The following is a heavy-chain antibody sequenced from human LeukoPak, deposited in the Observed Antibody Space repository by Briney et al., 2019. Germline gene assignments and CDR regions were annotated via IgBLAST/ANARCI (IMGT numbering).Heavy chain of an antibody. CDR3: AKDPRYCSGGSCQGDYYFDY. D-gene: IGHD2-15*01. CDR1: GFTFSSYA. Sequence: GGSLRLSCAASGFTFSSYAMSWVRQAPGKGLEWVSAISGSGGSTYYADSVKGRFTISRDNSKNTLYLQMNSLRAEDTAVYYCAKDPRYCSGGSCQGDYYFDYWGQGILVTVSS. J-gene: IGHJ4*02. CDR2: ISGSGGST. V-gene: IGHV3-23*01.